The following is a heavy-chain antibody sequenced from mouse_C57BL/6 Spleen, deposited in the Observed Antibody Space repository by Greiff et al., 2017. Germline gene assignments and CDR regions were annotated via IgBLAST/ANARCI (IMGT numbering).Heavy chain of an antibody. CDR1: GFTFSDYG. CDR2: ISSGSSTI. J-gene: IGHJ4*01. D-gene: IGHD2-4*01. V-gene: IGHV5-17*01. CDR3: ARDYDYDNYYAMDY. Sequence: EVKLMESGGGLVKPGGSLKLSCAASGFTFSDYGMHWVRQAPEKGLEWVAYISSGSSTIYYADTVKGRFTISRDNAKNTLFLQMTSLRSEDTAMXYCARDYDYDNYYAMDYWGQGTSVTVSS.